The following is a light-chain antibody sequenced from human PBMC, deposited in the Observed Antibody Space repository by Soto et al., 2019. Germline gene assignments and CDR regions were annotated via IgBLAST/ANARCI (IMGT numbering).Light chain of an antibody. CDR1: ISDVGGYNY. Sequence: QSALTQPPSASGSPGQSVTISCTGTISDVGGYNYVSWYQQHPVKAPKLMIYEVSEPRSGVPDRFSGSKSGNTASLTVSGLQAEDEADYYCGSYAGFNNYVALGGGTKLTVL. CDR3: GSYAGFNNYVA. CDR2: EVS. J-gene: IGLJ2*01. V-gene: IGLV2-8*01.